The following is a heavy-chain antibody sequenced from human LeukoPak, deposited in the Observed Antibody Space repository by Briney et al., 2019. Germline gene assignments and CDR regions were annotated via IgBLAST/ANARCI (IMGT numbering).Heavy chain of an antibody. CDR3: ANDRGRNSHRTVDY. CDR2: ISGSGGST. J-gene: IGHJ4*02. CDR1: GFTFSSYA. Sequence: GGSLRLSCAASGFTFSSYAMSWVRQAPGKGLEWVSAISGSGGSTYYADSVKGRFTISRDNSKNTLYLQMNSLRAEDTAVYYCANDRGRNSHRTVDYWGQGTLVTVSS. D-gene: IGHD1-26*01. V-gene: IGHV3-23*01.